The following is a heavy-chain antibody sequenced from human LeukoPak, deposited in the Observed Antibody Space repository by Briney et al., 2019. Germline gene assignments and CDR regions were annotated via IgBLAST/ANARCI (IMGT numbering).Heavy chain of an antibody. CDR2: IYYSGST. J-gene: IGHJ4*02. V-gene: IGHV4-59*01. CDR3: ASLICGGDCPI. Sequence: SETLSLTCTVSGGSISSYYWRWLRQPQGKGLEWIGYIYYSGSTNYNPSLKRRATISVDTSKNQFSLKLSSVTAADTAVYYCASLICGGDCPIWGQGTLVTVSS. CDR1: GGSISSYY. D-gene: IGHD2-21*01.